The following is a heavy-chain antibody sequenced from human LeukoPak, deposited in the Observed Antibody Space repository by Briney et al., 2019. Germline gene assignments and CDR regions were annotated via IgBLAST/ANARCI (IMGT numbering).Heavy chain of an antibody. CDR1: GGSFSGYY. D-gene: IGHD3-10*01. CDR2: INHSGST. Sequence: PSETLSLTCAVYGGSFSGYYWSWIRQPPGKGLEWIGEINHSGSTNYNPSLKSRVTISVDTSKNQFSLELSSVTAADTAVYYCARGRSTMVRGANFDYWGQGTLVTVSS. V-gene: IGHV4-34*01. CDR3: ARGRSTMVRGANFDY. J-gene: IGHJ4*02.